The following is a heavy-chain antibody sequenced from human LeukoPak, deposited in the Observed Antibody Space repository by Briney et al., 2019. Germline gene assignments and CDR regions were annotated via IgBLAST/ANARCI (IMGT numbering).Heavy chain of an antibody. D-gene: IGHD5-12*01. CDR2: IYYSGST. Sequence: SDTLSLICTVSGDSISSYYWSWIRQPPGKGLEWIGYIYYSGSTNYNPSLKSRVTISVDTSKNQFSLKLSSVTAADTAVYYCAREGLPYYFDYWGQGTLVTVSS. V-gene: IGHV4-59*01. CDR3: AREGLPYYFDY. CDR1: GDSISSYY. J-gene: IGHJ4*02.